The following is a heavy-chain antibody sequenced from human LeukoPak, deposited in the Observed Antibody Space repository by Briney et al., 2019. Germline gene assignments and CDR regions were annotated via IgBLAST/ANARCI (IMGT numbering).Heavy chain of an antibody. CDR3: ARETVWFGELLDAFDI. J-gene: IGHJ3*02. CDR1: GGSISSGSYY. Sequence: SQTLSLTCTVTGGSISSGSYYWSWIRQPAGKGLEWIGRIYTSVSTNYNTSLKSRVTISVDTSKNQFSLKLSSVTAADTAVYYCARETVWFGELLDAFDIWGQGTMVTVSS. D-gene: IGHD3-10*01. CDR2: IYTSVST. V-gene: IGHV4-61*02.